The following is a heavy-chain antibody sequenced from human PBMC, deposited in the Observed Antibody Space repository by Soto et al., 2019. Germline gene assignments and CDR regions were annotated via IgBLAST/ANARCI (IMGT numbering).Heavy chain of an antibody. CDR2: IIPILGIA. Sequence: QVQLVQSGAEVKKPGSSVKVSCKASGGTFSSYTISWVRQAPGQGLEWMGRIIPILGIANYAQKFQGRVTITPDKSTSTAYMEPSTLNSDDTAVYYCAGDGFGIAAALDYWGQGTLVTVSS. CDR3: AGDGFGIAAALDY. D-gene: IGHD6-13*01. V-gene: IGHV1-69*08. CDR1: GGTFSSYT. J-gene: IGHJ4*02.